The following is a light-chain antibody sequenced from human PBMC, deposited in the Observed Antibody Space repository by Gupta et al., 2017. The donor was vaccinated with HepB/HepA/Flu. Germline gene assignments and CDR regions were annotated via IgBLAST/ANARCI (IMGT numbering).Light chain of an antibody. Sequence: HSLLTQPPAASATPGQRVTISCSGGSSNIGSTYVDWYQRLPGTAPKLLIFRDSQRPSGVPVRFSGSESGTSASLTLTGLRAEDEADYYCASWDDSLSGAVVFGGGTKLTVL. J-gene: IGLJ2*01. V-gene: IGLV1-47*01. CDR3: ASWDDSLSGAVV. CDR2: RDS. CDR1: SSNIGSTY.